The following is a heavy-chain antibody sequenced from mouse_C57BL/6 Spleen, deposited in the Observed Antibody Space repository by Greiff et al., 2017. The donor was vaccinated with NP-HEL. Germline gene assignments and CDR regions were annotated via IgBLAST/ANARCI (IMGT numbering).Heavy chain of an antibody. D-gene: IGHD2-4*01. J-gene: IGHJ4*01. CDR3: ARTRDYDQMDY. CDR1: GYTFTDYY. CDR2: INPNNGGT. V-gene: IGHV1-26*01. Sequence: VQLQQSGPELVKPGASVKISCKASGYTFTDYYMNWVKQSHGKSLEWIGDINPNNGGTSYNQKFKGKATLTVDKSSSTAYMELRSLTSEDSAVYYCARTRDYDQMDYWGQGTSVTVSS.